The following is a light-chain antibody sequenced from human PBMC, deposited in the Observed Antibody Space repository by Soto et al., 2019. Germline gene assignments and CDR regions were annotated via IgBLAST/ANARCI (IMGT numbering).Light chain of an antibody. Sequence: EIVLTQSPATLSLSPGERATLSCTDSQSVKLNLAWYQQRPGQPPRLFIYGASTREAGISARFSGSGSGTEFTLTISSLQSEDFAVYYCQQSSNWPRTFGQGTKVDI. V-gene: IGKV3-15*01. CDR1: QSVKLN. CDR3: QQSSNWPRT. CDR2: GAS. J-gene: IGKJ1*01.